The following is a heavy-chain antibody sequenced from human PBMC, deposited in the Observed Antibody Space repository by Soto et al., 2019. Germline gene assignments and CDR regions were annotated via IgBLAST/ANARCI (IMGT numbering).Heavy chain of an antibody. D-gene: IGHD2-2*01. Sequence: EVQLLESGGGLVQPGGSLRLSCAASGFTFSSYAMSWVRQAPGKGLEWVSAISGSGGSTYYADSVKGRFTISRDNSKNTLYLQMAGLRADDTAVYYCARDGGYQLLLRWYFDLWGRGTLVTVSS. CDR3: ARDGGYQLLLRWYFDL. V-gene: IGHV3-23*01. CDR2: ISGSGGST. CDR1: GFTFSSYA. J-gene: IGHJ2*01.